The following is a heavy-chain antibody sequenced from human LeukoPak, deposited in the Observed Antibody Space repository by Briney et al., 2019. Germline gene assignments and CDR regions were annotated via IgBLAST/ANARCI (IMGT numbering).Heavy chain of an antibody. V-gene: IGHV5-51*01. J-gene: IGHJ4*02. CDR2: IYSCDSGT. D-gene: IGHD6-13*01. Sequence: GESLKISCKGSGYSFTSYWIGWVRQMPRKGLEWMGIIYSCDSGTRYSPSLQGQVTISADKSISTAYLQWSSLKASDTAMYYCARRSPRYSSSREDYWGQGTLVTVSS. CDR3: ARRSPRYSSSREDY. CDR1: GYSFTSYW.